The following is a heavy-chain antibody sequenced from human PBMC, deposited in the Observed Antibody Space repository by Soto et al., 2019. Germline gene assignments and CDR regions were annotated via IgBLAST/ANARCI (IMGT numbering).Heavy chain of an antibody. CDR3: ARDPPATRHGMDV. CDR1: GFTVSSNY. J-gene: IGHJ6*02. V-gene: IGHV3-53*01. Sequence: LRLSCAASGFTVSSNYMSWVRQAPGKGLEWVSVIYSGGSTYYADSGRGRFTISRDNSKNTLYLQMKSLRAEDTAVYYCARDPPATRHGMDVWGQGNTVTVSS. CDR2: IYSGGST.